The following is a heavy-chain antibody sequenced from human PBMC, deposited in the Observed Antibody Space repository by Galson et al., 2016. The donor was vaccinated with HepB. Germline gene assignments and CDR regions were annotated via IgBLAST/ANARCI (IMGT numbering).Heavy chain of an antibody. CDR3: ARGHYDSAWGSYRRSEWDY. Sequence: ETLSLTCGVSGGSLSGYYWSWIRQTPGKGLEWTGEINHSGRTNYNPSLKSRVTISGDTYKNQFSLKLSSVTAADTAVYYCARGHYDSAWGSYRRSEWDYWGQGTLVTVSS. CDR1: GGSLSGYY. D-gene: IGHD3-16*02. V-gene: IGHV4-34*01. J-gene: IGHJ4*02. CDR2: INHSGRT.